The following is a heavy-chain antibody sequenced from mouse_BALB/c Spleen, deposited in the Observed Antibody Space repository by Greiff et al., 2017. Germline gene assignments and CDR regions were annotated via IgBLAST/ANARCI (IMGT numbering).Heavy chain of an antibody. Sequence: EVKLMESGGGLVQPGGSRKLSCAASGFTFSSFGMHWVRQAPEKGLEWVAYISSGSSTIYYADTVKGRFTISRDNPKNTLFLQMTSLRSEDTAMYYCARALLRDYFDYWGQGTTLTVSS. J-gene: IGHJ2*01. V-gene: IGHV5-17*02. CDR3: ARALLRDYFDY. CDR2: ISSGSSTI. CDR1: GFTFSSFG. D-gene: IGHD1-1*01.